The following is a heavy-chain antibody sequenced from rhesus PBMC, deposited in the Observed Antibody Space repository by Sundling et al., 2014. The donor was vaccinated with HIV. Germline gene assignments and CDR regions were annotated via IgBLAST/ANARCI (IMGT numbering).Heavy chain of an antibody. V-gene: IGHV3-30*02. CDR1: GFTFSNSW. D-gene: IGHD3-9*01. Sequence: EVQLVESGAGLVQPGGSLRLSCAASGFTFSNSWMTWVRQAPGKGLEWVARIKRKADGETADYAASLKGRFTISRDDSKDTLYLQMNSLKTEDTAVYYCTTALRHYEDDYGYYYYGLDSWGQGVVVTVSS. CDR3: TTALRHYEDDYGYYYYGLDS. J-gene: IGHJ6*01. CDR2: IKRKADGETA.